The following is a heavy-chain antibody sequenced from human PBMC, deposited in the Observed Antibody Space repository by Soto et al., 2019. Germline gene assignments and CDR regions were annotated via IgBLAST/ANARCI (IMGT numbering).Heavy chain of an antibody. CDR3: ASSGELGIDVVTRLGYYYYGMDV. CDR2: IYHSGST. CDR1: GGSISSSNW. D-gene: IGHD1-26*01. J-gene: IGHJ6*02. Sequence: PSETWALACAVSGGSISSSNWWSWFRQPPGKGRGVIGEIYHSGSTNYNPSLKSRVTISVDKSKNQFSLKLSSVTAADTAVYYCASSGELGIDVVTRLGYYYYGMDVWGQGTTVTVSS. V-gene: IGHV4-4*02.